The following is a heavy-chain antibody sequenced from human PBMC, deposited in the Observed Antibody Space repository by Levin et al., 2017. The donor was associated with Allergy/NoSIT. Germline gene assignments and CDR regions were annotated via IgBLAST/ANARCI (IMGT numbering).Heavy chain of an antibody. Sequence: SETLSLTCTVSGGSMSNLYWGWIRQTPGKGLESIGYIYYSGRTNYNPSLKSRVTISVDTSNNHFSLTLNSVTAADTAIYYCARVLPGVFAVVSSDVLDIWGQGTLVSVSS. J-gene: IGHJ3*02. V-gene: IGHV4-59*01. D-gene: IGHD3-3*01. CDR2: IYYSGRT. CDR1: GGSMSNLY. CDR3: ARVLPGVFAVVSSDVLDI.